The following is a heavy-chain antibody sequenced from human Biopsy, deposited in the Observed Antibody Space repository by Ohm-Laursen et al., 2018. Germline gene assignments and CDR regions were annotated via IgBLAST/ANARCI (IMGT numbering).Heavy chain of an antibody. V-gene: IGHV1-18*01. CDR3: ARIAAAGWDDY. D-gene: IGHD6-25*01. Sequence: ASVKVSCKASGYKFTSYGMSWVRQAPGQGFEWMGRISGYNGNTNYAQKFQGRITMTIDAATSTGYMDLRSLKSDDTAVYYCARIAAAGWDDYWGQGIVVTVSS. CDR1: GYKFTSYG. CDR2: ISGYNGNT. J-gene: IGHJ4*02.